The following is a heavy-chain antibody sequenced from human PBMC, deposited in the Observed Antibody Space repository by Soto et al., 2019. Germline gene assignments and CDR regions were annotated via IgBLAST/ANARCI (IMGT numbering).Heavy chain of an antibody. Sequence: QVQLVQSGAEVKKPGASVKVSCKASGYTFTSYDINWVRQATGQGLEWMGWMNPNSGNTGCAQKFRGRVTMTRNTSISTAYMELSSLRSEDTAVYYCARFDWNYLFNFDYWGQGTLVTVSS. D-gene: IGHD1-7*01. CDR1: GYTFTSYD. CDR2: MNPNSGNT. J-gene: IGHJ4*02. CDR3: ARFDWNYLFNFDY. V-gene: IGHV1-8*01.